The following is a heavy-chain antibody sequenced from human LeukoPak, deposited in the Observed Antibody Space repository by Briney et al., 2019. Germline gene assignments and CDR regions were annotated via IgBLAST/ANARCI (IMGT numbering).Heavy chain of an antibody. CDR3: AAARDFWSGYYGPFDP. J-gene: IGHJ5*02. D-gene: IGHD3-3*01. CDR2: FDPEDGET. CDR1: GYTLTELS. V-gene: IGHV1-24*01. Sequence: GASVKVSCKVSGYTLTELSMHWVRQAPGKGLEWMGGFDPEDGETIYAQKFQERVTITRDMSTSTAYMELSSLRSEDTAVYYCAAARDFWSGYYGPFDPWGQGTLVTVSS.